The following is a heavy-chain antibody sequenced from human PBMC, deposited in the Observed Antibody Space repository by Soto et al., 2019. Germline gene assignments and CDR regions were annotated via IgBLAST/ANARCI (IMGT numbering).Heavy chain of an antibody. CDR1: GFTFSGFG. CDR2: IWYDGSNK. D-gene: IGHD4-17*01. CDR3: ATDRAVTHLGY. Sequence: QVQLVESGGGVVQPGRSLRLSCSTSGFTFSGFGFHWVRQAPGKGLEWVAVIWYDGSNKYYGDSVKGRFTVSRDDSKNTLYLDMNSLRDDDTAVYFCATDRAVTHLGYWGQGTLVTVSS. J-gene: IGHJ4*02. V-gene: IGHV3-33*01.